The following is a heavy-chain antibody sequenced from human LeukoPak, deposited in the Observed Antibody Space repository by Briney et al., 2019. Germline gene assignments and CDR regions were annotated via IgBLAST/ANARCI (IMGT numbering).Heavy chain of an antibody. V-gene: IGHV4-39*07. CDR3: ARAPEYYDILTGYSDPYYFDY. Sequence: SETLSLTCTVSGGSISSSSYYWGWIRQPPGKGLEWIGSIYYSGSTYYNPSLKSRVTISVDTSKNQFSLKLSSVTAADTAVYYCARAPEYYDILTGYSDPYYFDYWGQGTLVTVSS. J-gene: IGHJ4*02. CDR2: IYYSGST. CDR1: GGSISSSSYY. D-gene: IGHD3-9*01.